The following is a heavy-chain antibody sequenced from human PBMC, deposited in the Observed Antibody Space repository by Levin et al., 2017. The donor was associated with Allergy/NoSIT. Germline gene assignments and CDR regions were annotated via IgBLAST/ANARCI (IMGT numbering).Heavy chain of an antibody. CDR2: INAGNGNT. CDR3: ARVLYDSSGYQARYYYDYYGMDV. J-gene: IGHJ6*02. D-gene: IGHD3-22*01. V-gene: IGHV1-3*01. Sequence: GASVKVSCKASGYTFTSYAMHWVRQAPGQRLEWMGWINAGNGNTKYSQKFQGRVTITRDTSASTAYMELSSLRSEDTAVYYCARVLYDSSGYQARYYYDYYGMDVWGQGTTVTVSS. CDR1: GYTFTSYA.